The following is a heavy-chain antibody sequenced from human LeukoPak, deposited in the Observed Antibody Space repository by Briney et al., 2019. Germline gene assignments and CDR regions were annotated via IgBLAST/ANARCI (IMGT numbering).Heavy chain of an antibody. D-gene: IGHD3-10*01. CDR3: TLPWGSGSYYDY. V-gene: IGHV3-15*01. J-gene: IGHJ4*02. CDR2: IKSKTDGGAT. CDR1: GFTFSNAW. Sequence: GGSLRLSCAASGFTFSNAWLNWVRHAPGKGLEWVGHIKSKTDGGATDYAAPVKGRFTIPRDDSKNTLFLQMNSLKTEDTAVYYCTLPWGSGSYYDYWGQGTLVTVSS.